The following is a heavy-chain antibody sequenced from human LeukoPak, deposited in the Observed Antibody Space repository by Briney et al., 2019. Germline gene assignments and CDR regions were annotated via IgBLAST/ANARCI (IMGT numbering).Heavy chain of an antibody. CDR3: ARDLESYYDSSGYYGQSSWFDP. D-gene: IGHD3-22*01. J-gene: IGHJ5*02. CDR2: IYHSGST. V-gene: IGHV4-38-2*02. Sequence: SETLSLTCAVSGYSISSGYYWGWIRQPPGKGLEWIGNIYHSGSTYYNPSLKSRVTISVDTSKNQFSLKLSSVTAADTAVYYCARDLESYYDSSGYYGQSSWFDPWGQGTLVTVSS. CDR1: GYSISSGYY.